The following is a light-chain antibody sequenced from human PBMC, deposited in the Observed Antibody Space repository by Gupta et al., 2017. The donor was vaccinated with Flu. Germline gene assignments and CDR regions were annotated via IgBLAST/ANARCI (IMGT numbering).Light chain of an antibody. J-gene: IGKJ4*01. CDR1: QSATSTY. CDR2: DAS. Sequence: RATRSCRASQSATSTYGAWYQQRSGQATRLLSYDASSRAAGIPDRFSGRGSGTDFTLSISRLEPEEFALYYCQQYGSASGLTFGGGTKVEIK. CDR3: QQYGSASGLT. V-gene: IGKV3-20*01.